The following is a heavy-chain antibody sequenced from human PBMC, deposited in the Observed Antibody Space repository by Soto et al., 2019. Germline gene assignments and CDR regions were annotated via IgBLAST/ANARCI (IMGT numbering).Heavy chain of an antibody. Sequence: GGSLRLSCTASGFTFSSRAMNWVRQFPGRGLEWVSYISSSSSNIDYADSVKGRFTVSRDNAKNSLYLQMNTLRDEDTAVYYCASDRSLGSNWYYYLESWGQGTMVTVSS. CDR3: ASDRSLGSNWYYYLES. CDR1: GFTFSSRA. V-gene: IGHV3-48*02. CDR2: ISSSSSNI. D-gene: IGHD1-20*01. J-gene: IGHJ4*02.